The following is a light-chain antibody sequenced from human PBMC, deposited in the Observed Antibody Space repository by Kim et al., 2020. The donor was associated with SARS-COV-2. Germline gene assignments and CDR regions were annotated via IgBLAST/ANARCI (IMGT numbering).Light chain of an antibody. CDR2: AAS. J-gene: IGKJ4*01. CDR3: QKYNSAPLT. CDR1: QGISNY. Sequence: ASVGDRVTITCRTSQGISNYLAWYQQRPGKVPKVLIYAASTLQSGVPSRFSGSGSGTDFTLTISSLQPEDVATYYCQKYNSAPLTVGGGTKVDIK. V-gene: IGKV1-27*01.